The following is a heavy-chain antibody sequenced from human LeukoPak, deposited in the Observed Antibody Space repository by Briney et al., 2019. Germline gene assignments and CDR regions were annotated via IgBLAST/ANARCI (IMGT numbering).Heavy chain of an antibody. V-gene: IGHV4-59*01. CDR2: IYYSGST. Sequence: PSETLSLTCTVAGGSISSYYWSWIRQPPGKGLECIGYIYYSGSTNYNPSLKSRVTISVDTSKNQFSLKLSSVTAADPAVYYCARSYCSSTSCYPYFDYWGQGTLVTVSS. CDR1: GGSISSYY. CDR3: ARSYCSSTSCYPYFDY. D-gene: IGHD2-2*01. J-gene: IGHJ4*02.